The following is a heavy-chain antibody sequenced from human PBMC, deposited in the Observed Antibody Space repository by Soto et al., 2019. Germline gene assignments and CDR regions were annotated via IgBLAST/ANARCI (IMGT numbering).Heavy chain of an antibody. J-gene: IGHJ4*02. CDR3: ARDLRGGSGSPDY. V-gene: IGHV3-74*01. Sequence: EVQLVESGGDLVQPGGSLRLSCAASGFTFSSYWMYWVRQVPGKGLVWLSRINSDGSSTSYADSVKGRFTISRDNAKNTVYLQMNSLRAEDTAVYYCARDLRGGSGSPDYWGQGTLVTVSS. CDR2: INSDGSST. D-gene: IGHD3-10*01. CDR1: GFTFSSYW.